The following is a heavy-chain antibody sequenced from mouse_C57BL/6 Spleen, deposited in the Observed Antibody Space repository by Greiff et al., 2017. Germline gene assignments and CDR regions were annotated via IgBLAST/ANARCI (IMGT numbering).Heavy chain of an antibody. CDR1: GYTFTSYW. D-gene: IGHD1-1*01. CDR2: IYPGNSDT. Sequence: EVQLQQSGTVLARPGASVKMSCKTSGYTFTSYWMHWVKQRPGQGLEWIGAIYPGNSDTSYNQKFKGKAKLTAVTSASTAYMELSSLTNEDSAVYYCTRGDYDGSSYAWFAYWGQGTLVTVSA. CDR3: TRGDYDGSSYAWFAY. J-gene: IGHJ3*01. V-gene: IGHV1-5*01.